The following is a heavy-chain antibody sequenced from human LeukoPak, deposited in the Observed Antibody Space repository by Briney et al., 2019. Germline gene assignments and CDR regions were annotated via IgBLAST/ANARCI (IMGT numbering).Heavy chain of an antibody. CDR1: GGSFSGYY. D-gene: IGHD6-19*01. CDR2: INHSGST. J-gene: IGHJ5*02. CDR3: ARRRYSSGGYAWFDP. V-gene: IGHV4-34*01. Sequence: PSETLSLTCAVYGGSFSGYYWSWIRQPPGKGLEWIGEINHSGSTNYNPSLKSRVTISVDTSKYQFSLKLSSVTVADTAVYYCARRRYSSGGYAWFDPWGQGTLVTVST.